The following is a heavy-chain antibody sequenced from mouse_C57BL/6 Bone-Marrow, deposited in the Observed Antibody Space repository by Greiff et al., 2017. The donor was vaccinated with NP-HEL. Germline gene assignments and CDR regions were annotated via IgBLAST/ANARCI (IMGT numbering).Heavy chain of an antibody. J-gene: IGHJ4*01. CDR3: APTRRVEDESYAMDY. D-gene: IGHD1-1*02. Sequence: EVQLQQSGAELVKPGASVKLSCTASGFNIKDYYMHWVKQRTEQGLEWIGRIDPEDGETKYAPKFQGKATITADTSSNTAYLQLSSLTSEDTAVYYCAPTRRVEDESYAMDYWGQGTSVTVSS. CDR1: GFNIKDYY. V-gene: IGHV14-2*01. CDR2: IDPEDGET.